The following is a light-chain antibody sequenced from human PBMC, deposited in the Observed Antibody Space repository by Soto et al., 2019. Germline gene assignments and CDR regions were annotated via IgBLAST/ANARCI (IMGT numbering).Light chain of an antibody. CDR1: SSNIGAGYD. CDR2: GNS. Sequence: QSVLTKPPSVSGAPGQRVNISCTGSSSNIGAGYDVHWYQQLPGTAPKLLIYGNSNRPSGVPDRFSGSKSGTSASLAITGLQAEDEADYYCQSYDSSLSGSLFGGGTKLTVL. J-gene: IGLJ2*01. CDR3: QSYDSSLSGSL. V-gene: IGLV1-40*01.